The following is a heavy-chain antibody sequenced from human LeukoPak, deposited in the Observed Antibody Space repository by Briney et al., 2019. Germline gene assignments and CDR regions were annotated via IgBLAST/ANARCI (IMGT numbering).Heavy chain of an antibody. Sequence: GGSLRLSCAASGFTFSSHSMNWVRQAPGKGLEWISYISSDSTNIHYADSVKGRFTISRDDAKSSLYLQMNSLRAEDTAIYYCAKVPRQHDNWFDPWGQGTLVTVSS. CDR3: AKVPRQHDNWFDP. J-gene: IGHJ5*02. D-gene: IGHD3-9*01. CDR2: ISSDSTNI. CDR1: GFTFSSHS. V-gene: IGHV3-48*01.